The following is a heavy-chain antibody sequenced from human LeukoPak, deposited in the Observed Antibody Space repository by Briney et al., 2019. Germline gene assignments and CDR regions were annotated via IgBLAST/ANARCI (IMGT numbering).Heavy chain of an antibody. J-gene: IGHJ6*02. CDR1: GFTFSSYG. Sequence: GGTPRLSSAASGFTFSSYGMHWVRQAPGKGLEWVAVISYDGSNKSYADPVKGQFTISRDNSKNTLYLQMNSLRAEDTAVYYCAKDRLLWFGDSRDYYYGMDVWGQGTTVTVSS. CDR3: AKDRLLWFGDSRDYYYGMDV. CDR2: ISYDGSNK. V-gene: IGHV3-30*18. D-gene: IGHD3-10*01.